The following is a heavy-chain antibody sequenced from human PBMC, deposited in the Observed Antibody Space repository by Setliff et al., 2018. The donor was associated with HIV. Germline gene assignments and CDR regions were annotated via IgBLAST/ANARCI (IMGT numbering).Heavy chain of an antibody. J-gene: IGHJ4*02. CDR3: AREGMVVGFDH. Sequence: ASVKVSCKASGYTFTDYYMHWVQQAPGKGLEWMGRVGPEDGETIYAEKFQGRVTITVDRSTDTAYMELSSLRSEDTAVYYCAREGMVVGFDHWGQGT. CDR1: GYTFTDYY. CDR2: VGPEDGET. D-gene: IGHD2-15*01. V-gene: IGHV1-69-2*01.